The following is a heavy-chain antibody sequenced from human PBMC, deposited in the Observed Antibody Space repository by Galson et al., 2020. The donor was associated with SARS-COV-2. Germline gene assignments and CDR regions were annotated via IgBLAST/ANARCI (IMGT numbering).Heavy chain of an antibody. Sequence: ETSETLSLTCTVSGGSISSSSYYWGWIRQPPGKGLEWIGSIYYSASTYYNPSLKSRVTISVDTSKNQFSLKLSSVTAADTAVYYCARHVGTDIVLMVYATKNWFDPWGQGTLVTVSS. V-gene: IGHV4-39*01. CDR3: ARHVGTDIVLMVYATKNWFDP. J-gene: IGHJ5*02. D-gene: IGHD2-8*01. CDR2: IYYSAST. CDR1: GGSISSSSYY.